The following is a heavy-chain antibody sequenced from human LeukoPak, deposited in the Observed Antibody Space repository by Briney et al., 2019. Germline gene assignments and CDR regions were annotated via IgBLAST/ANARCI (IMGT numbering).Heavy chain of an antibody. D-gene: IGHD5-18*01. CDR2: ISSSSSYI. J-gene: IGHJ4*02. CDR3: AKSRHTAMVSY. V-gene: IGHV3-21*01. Sequence: PGGSLRLSCAASGFTFSSYSMNWVRQAPGKGLEWVSSISSSSSYIYYADSVKGRFTISRDNAKNSLYLQMNSLRAEDTAVYYCAKSRHTAMVSYWGQGTLVTVSS. CDR1: GFTFSSYS.